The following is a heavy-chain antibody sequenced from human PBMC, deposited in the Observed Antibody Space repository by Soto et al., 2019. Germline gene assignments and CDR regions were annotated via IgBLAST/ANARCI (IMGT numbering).Heavy chain of an antibody. V-gene: IGHV3-30*18. J-gene: IGHJ4*02. CDR3: AKVLNRGSDILTGYYPDY. CDR2: ISYDGSNK. D-gene: IGHD3-9*01. Sequence: XESLRLSCAASGFTFSSYGMHWVRQAPGKGLEWVAVISYDGSNKYYADSVKGRFTISRDNSKNTLYLQMNSLRAEDTAVYYCAKVLNRGSDILTGYYPDYWGQGTLVTVSS. CDR1: GFTFSSYG.